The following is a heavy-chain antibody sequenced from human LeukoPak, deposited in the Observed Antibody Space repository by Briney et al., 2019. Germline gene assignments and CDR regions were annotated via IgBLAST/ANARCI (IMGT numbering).Heavy chain of an antibody. CDR1: GFTFSSYS. D-gene: IGHD3-3*01. Sequence: GGSLRLSCAASGFTFSSYSMNWVRQAPGQGLEWVSSISSSSSYIYYADSVKGRFTISRDNAKNSLYLQMNSLRAEDTAVYYCARGGGSTIFGVVIINPYYYYGMDVWGQGTTVTVSS. J-gene: IGHJ6*02. CDR2: ISSSSSYI. V-gene: IGHV3-21*01. CDR3: ARGGGSTIFGVVIINPYYYYGMDV.